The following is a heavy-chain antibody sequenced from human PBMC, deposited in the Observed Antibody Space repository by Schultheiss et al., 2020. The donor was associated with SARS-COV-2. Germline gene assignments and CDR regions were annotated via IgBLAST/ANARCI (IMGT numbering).Heavy chain of an antibody. CDR1: GGSFSGYY. J-gene: IGHJ4*02. Sequence: SETLSLTCAVYGGSFSGYYWSWIRQPPGKGLEWIGEINHSGSTNYNPSLKSRVTISVDTSKNQFSLKLSSVTAADTAVYYCAKDAPDIVVVVAATGGVFDYWGQGTLVTVSS. CDR2: INHSGST. D-gene: IGHD2-15*01. V-gene: IGHV4-34*01. CDR3: AKDAPDIVVVVAATGGVFDY.